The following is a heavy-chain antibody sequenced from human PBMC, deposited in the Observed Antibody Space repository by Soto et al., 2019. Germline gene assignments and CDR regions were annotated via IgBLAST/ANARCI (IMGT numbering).Heavy chain of an antibody. Sequence: SETLSLTCAVSSGSISSSNWWSWVRPPPGKGLEWIGEIYHSGSTNYNPSLKSRVTISVDKSKNQFSLKLSSVTAADTAVYYCARVSGCSSTSCYFNIDYWGQGTLVTVSS. CDR2: IYHSGST. D-gene: IGHD2-2*01. CDR1: SGSISSSNW. CDR3: ARVSGCSSTSCYFNIDY. V-gene: IGHV4-4*02. J-gene: IGHJ4*02.